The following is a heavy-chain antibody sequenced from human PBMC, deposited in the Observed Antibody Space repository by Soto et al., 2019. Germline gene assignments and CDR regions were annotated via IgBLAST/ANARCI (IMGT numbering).Heavy chain of an antibody. Sequence: PSETLSLTCTVSGGSISSYYWSWIRQPPGKGLEWIGYIYYSGSTNYNPSLKSRVTISVDTSKNQFSLKLSSVTAADTAVYYCARSLSMRFGAVDPFDIWGKGTMVTVSS. D-gene: IGHD3-16*01. V-gene: IGHV4-59*01. J-gene: IGHJ3*02. CDR2: IYYSGST. CDR1: GGSISSYY. CDR3: ARSLSMRFGAVDPFDI.